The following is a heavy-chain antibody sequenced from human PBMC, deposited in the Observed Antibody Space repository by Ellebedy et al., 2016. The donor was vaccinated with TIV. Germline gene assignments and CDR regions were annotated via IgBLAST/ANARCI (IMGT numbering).Heavy chain of an antibody. CDR1: GFTFSSYW. V-gene: IGHV3-7*01. D-gene: IGHD6-6*01. Sequence: GESLKISCVASGFTFSSYWMSWVRQAPGKGLEWVANIKQDGSKKYHVDSVKGRFTISRDNAMNSLYLQMNSLRVEDTAVYYCASLAGRQRYNDWGQGTLVTVST. CDR3: ASLAGRQRYND. J-gene: IGHJ4*02. CDR2: IKQDGSKK.